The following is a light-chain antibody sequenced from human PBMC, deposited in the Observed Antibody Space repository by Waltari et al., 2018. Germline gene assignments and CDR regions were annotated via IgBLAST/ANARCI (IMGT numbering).Light chain of an antibody. CDR1: QGISSH. CDR3: QQLNSYPLT. J-gene: IGKJ4*01. Sequence: DIQLTQSPSFLSASVGDRLTIACRASQGISSHLVWYQQKPGKAPKLLIYGASTLQSGVPSRFSGSGSATEFTLTISSLQPEDFATYYCQQLNSYPLTFGGGTKVEIK. CDR2: GAS. V-gene: IGKV1-9*01.